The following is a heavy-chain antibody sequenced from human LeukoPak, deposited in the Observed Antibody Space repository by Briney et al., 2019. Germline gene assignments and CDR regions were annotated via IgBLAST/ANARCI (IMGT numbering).Heavy chain of an antibody. D-gene: IGHD3-3*01. CDR1: GYTFTSYA. CDR2: INAGNGNT. V-gene: IGHV1-3*01. Sequence: ASVKVSCKASGYTFTSYAMHWVRQAPGQRLEWMGWINAGNGNTKYSQKFQGRVTITRDTSASTAYMELSSLRSEDTAVYYCARGYDFWSGYYSYYFDYWGQGTLVTVSS. CDR3: ARGYDFWSGYYSYYFDY. J-gene: IGHJ4*02.